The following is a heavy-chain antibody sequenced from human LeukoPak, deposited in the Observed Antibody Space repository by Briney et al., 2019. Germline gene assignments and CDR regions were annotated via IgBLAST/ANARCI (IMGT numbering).Heavy chain of an antibody. CDR2: INPNSGDT. Sequence: ASVKVSCKASGYTFTGYYMHWVRQAPGQGLEWMGWINPNSGDTKYAQKFQGRVTMTRDTSISTAYMELSRLRSDDTAVYYCATQRGSYLWGTDFNYWGQGTLVTVSS. D-gene: IGHD3-16*01. J-gene: IGHJ4*02. CDR1: GYTFTGYY. V-gene: IGHV1-2*02. CDR3: ATQRGSYLWGTDFNY.